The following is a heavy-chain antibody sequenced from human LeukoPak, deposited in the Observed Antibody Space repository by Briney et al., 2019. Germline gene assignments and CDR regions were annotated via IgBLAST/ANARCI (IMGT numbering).Heavy chain of an antibody. CDR1: GFIFSSYG. J-gene: IGHJ5*02. CDR2: IRYDGSNK. Sequence: GGSLRLSCAASGFIFSSYGMHWVRQAPGKGLEWVAFIRYDGSNKYYAGSVKGRFTISRDNSKNTLYLQMNSLRAEDTAVYYCAKDRPDCSSTSCQEGNWFDPWGQGTLVTVSS. CDR3: AKDRPDCSSTSCQEGNWFDP. D-gene: IGHD2-2*01. V-gene: IGHV3-30*02.